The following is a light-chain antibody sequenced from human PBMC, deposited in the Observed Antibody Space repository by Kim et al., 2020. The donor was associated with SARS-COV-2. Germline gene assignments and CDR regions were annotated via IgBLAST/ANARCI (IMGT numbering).Light chain of an antibody. J-gene: IGKJ1*01. CDR2: GAS. CDR1: QTVNSRY. CDR3: HQYGSSPWT. Sequence: SPGERDTLACRASQTVNSRYLAWYQQTPGQATRLLIYGASTRAAGIPDRFSGSGSGTDFTLTISRLEPEDFAVYYCHQYGSSPWTSGHGTKVDIK. V-gene: IGKV3-20*01.